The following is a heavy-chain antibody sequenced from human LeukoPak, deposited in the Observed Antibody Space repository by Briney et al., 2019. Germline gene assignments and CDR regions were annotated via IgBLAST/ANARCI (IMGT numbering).Heavy chain of an antibody. CDR1: GDSISNYY. Sequence: SETLSLTCTVSGDSISNYYWNWIRQPPGKGLEWIGYIYYSGSTNYNPSLKSRVTISVDTSKNQFSLKLSSVTAADTAVYYCARGAGGYSYGNFDYWGQGTLVTVSS. J-gene: IGHJ4*02. CDR3: ARGAGGYSYGNFDY. D-gene: IGHD5-18*01. CDR2: IYYSGST. V-gene: IGHV4-59*01.